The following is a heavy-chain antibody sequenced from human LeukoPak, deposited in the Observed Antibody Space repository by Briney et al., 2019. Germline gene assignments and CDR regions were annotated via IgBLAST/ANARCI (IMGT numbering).Heavy chain of an antibody. CDR1: GDSINSLDL. D-gene: IGHD3-22*01. J-gene: IGHJ4*02. Sequence: SETLSLTSTVSGDSINSLDLWSWVRQPPGKGLEWIGEMYLSGITHSNPSVKSRVTISIDKSKNQFFLNLSSVTAADTAVYYCAGLEGRYSSGLYYYYFDYWGQGTLVTVSS. CDR2: MYLSGIT. CDR3: AGLEGRYSSGLYYYYFDY. V-gene: IGHV4-4*02.